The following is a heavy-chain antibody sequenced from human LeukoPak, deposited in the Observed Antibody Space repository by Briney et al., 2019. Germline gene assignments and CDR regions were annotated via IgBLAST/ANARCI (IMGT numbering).Heavy chain of an antibody. CDR3: ARGKRITMISLDY. CDR2: INPNSGGT. D-gene: IGHD3-22*01. Sequence: ASVKVSCKASGYTFTGYYMHWVRQAPGQGLEWMGWINPNSGGTNFAQKFQGRVTMTRDTSISTAYMELSRLRSDDTAVYYCARGKRITMISLDYWGQGTLVTVSS. CDR1: GYTFTGYY. J-gene: IGHJ4*02. V-gene: IGHV1-2*02.